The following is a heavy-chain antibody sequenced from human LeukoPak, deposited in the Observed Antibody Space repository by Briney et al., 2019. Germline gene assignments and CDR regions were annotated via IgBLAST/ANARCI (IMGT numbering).Heavy chain of an antibody. CDR2: IYYSGST. Sequence: KPSETLSLTCTVSGGSVSRTSYYWSWIRQPPGKGLEWIGYIYYSGSTVYNPSLKSRVTISADTSKNQFSLNLRSVIAADTAVYYCTRGLRLGYCSGGSCYYWFDPWGQGTRVTVSS. V-gene: IGHV4-61*01. CDR3: TRGLRLGYCSGGSCYYWFDP. CDR1: GGSVSRTSYY. D-gene: IGHD2-15*01. J-gene: IGHJ5*02.